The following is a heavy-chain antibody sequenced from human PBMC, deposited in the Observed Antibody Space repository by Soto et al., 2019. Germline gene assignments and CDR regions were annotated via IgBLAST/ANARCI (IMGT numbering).Heavy chain of an antibody. J-gene: IGHJ4*02. CDR3: TTDLLGSYPTGVDY. V-gene: IGHV3-15*01. CDR1: GFTFSNAW. CDR2: IKSKTDGGTT. Sequence: GESLKISCAASGFTFSNAWMSWVRQAPGKGLEWVGRIKSKTDGGTTDYAAPVKGRFTISRDDSKNTLYLQMNSLKTEDTAVYYCTTDLLGSYPTGVDYWGQGTLVTVSS. D-gene: IGHD2-15*01.